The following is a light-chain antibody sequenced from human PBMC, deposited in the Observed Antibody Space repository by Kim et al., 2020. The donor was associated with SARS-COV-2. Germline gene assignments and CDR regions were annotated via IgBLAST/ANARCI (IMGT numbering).Light chain of an antibody. CDR1: SLRSCC. Sequence: GQTGRITCQGASLRSCCVSWFQQKPGQAPVLVIYGKNKRPSGIPDRFSGSSSGYTASLTITGTQAEDEADYYCNSRDTSANHRVFGGGTQLTVL. CDR2: GKN. CDR3: NSRDTSANHRV. V-gene: IGLV3-19*01. J-gene: IGLJ2*01.